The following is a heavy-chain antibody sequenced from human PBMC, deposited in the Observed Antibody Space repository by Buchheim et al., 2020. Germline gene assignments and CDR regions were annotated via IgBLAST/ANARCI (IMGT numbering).Heavy chain of an antibody. CDR3: AKDPLDSGNYSFVFDY. CDR1: GFTFSSYG. V-gene: IGHV3-30*18. J-gene: IGHJ4*02. CDR2: ISSDGSNK. D-gene: IGHD1-26*01. Sequence: QVQLVESGGGVVQPGRSLRLSCAASGFTFSSYGMHWVRQAPGKGLEWVAVISSDGSNKNYADSVKGRFTISRDNSKNTLFLQMNSLRAEDTAVYYCAKDPLDSGNYSFVFDYWGQGTL.